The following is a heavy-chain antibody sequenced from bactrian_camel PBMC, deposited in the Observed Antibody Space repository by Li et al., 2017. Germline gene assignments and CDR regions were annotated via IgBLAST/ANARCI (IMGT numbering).Heavy chain of an antibody. D-gene: IGHD7*01. V-gene: IGHV3S40*01. CDR3: AARGGMNCPELSRGNAVLFDY. CDR2: IYEGGGSS. Sequence: DVQLVESGGGSGQAGGSLRLSCVASQHTSTPNCMGWFRQAAGKEREGVAVIYEGGGSSYYADSVKGRFAISYGNAKNTVTLQMTNLQPEDTGMYYCAARGGMNCPELSRGNAVLFDYWGQGTQVTVS. CDR1: QHTSTPNC. J-gene: IGHJ6*01.